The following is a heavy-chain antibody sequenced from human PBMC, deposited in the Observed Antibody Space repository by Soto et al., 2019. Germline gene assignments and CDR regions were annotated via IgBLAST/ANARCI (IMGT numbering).Heavy chain of an antibody. CDR2: INGGNGKT. Sequence: QVHLVQSGAEVRKPGASVKVSCKASGYTLNYYFMHWVRQAPGQGLEYMGWINGGNGKTKYSQTFQGRVTITRYTSASTVSMEVSSLRAEDTALYYRARGGMVEPITNWIDPWGQVTLVTVS. J-gene: IGHJ5*02. CDR1: GYTLNYYF. V-gene: IGHV1-3*01. CDR3: ARGGMVEPITNWIDP. D-gene: IGHD1-1*01.